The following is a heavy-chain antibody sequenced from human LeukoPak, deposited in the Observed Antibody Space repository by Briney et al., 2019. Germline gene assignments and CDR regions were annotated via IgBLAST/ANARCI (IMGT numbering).Heavy chain of an antibody. Sequence: GGSLRLSCAASGFTFSTSWMNWIRQAPGKGLEWVASIKEDGSETYYADSVKGRFTISRDNAKNSLYLKMNSLRAEATAVYYCARRAGDYSHPYDYWGQGTLVTVSS. CDR1: GFTFSTSW. V-gene: IGHV3-7*03. CDR2: IKEDGSET. J-gene: IGHJ4*02. CDR3: ARRAGDYSHPYDY. D-gene: IGHD3-22*01.